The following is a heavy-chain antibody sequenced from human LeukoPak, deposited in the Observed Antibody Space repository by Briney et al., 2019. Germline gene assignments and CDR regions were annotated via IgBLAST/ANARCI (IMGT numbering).Heavy chain of an antibody. D-gene: IGHD3-10*01. V-gene: IGHV3-48*02. Sequence: GRSLRLSCAASGFTFGSYSMIWVRQAPGKGLEWISYISGGSGTINYADSVKGRFTVSRDNAKNSLYLQMNSLRDEDTAVYSCARVRSGYYFDYWSQGTLVTVSS. CDR3: ARVRSGYYFDY. J-gene: IGHJ4*02. CDR2: ISGGSGTI. CDR1: GFTFGSYS.